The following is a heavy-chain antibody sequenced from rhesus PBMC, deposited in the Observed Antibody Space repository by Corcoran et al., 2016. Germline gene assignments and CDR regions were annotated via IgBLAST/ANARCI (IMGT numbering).Heavy chain of an antibody. Sequence: QVQLQESGPGLVKPSETLSLTCAVSGGSISSNYWSWIRQAPGKGLEWIGRIYGSGGGTHYTPPLKSRVTISTDTSKNQFSLKLSSVTAADTAVYYCARDKVGSSYARGGLDSWGQGVVVTVSS. V-gene: IGHV4-160*01. D-gene: IGHD4-29*01. CDR2: IYGSGGGT. J-gene: IGHJ6*01. CDR3: ARDKVGSSYARGGLDS. CDR1: GGSISSNY.